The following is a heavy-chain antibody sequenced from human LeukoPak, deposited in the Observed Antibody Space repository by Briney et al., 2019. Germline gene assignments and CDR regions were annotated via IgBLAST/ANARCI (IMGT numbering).Heavy chain of an antibody. J-gene: IGHJ3*02. V-gene: IGHV2-5*01. CDR3: AHRHRGVASDI. Sequence: ASGPTLVNPTQTLTLTCTFSGFSFSSGGVGVGWIRQPPGGALEWLGVIYENDEKRYSSSLQNRLSITKDTSKKQVVLTMANMDPVDTATYYCAHRHRGVASDIWGQGTMVTVSS. CDR1: GFSFSSGGVG. D-gene: IGHD2-15*01. CDR2: IYENDEK.